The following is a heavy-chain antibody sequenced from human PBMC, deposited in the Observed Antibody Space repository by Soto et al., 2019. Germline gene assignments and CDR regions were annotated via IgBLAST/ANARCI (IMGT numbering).Heavy chain of an antibody. V-gene: IGHV3-23*01. D-gene: IGHD2-2*02. Sequence: PGGSLRLSCAASGFTFSSYAMSWVRQAPGKGLEWVSAISGSGGSTYYADSVKGRFTISRDNSKNTLYLQMNSLRAEDTAVYYFVKDRPYCRSTGCYKAGRDWFDPWGQGTLVTVSS. J-gene: IGHJ5*02. CDR2: ISGSGGST. CDR1: GFTFSSYA. CDR3: VKDRPYCRSTGCYKAGRDWFDP.